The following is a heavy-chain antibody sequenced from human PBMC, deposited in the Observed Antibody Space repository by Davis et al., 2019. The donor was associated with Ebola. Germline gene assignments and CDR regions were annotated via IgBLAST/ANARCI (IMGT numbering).Heavy chain of an antibody. J-gene: IGHJ4*02. CDR2: LNQDGGQK. CDR3: GRDVSGSYDY. D-gene: IGHD1-26*01. V-gene: IGHV3-7*01. CDR1: GFTFSSYW. Sequence: GESLNISCAASGFTFSSYWMAWVRQAPGKGLEWVANLNQDGGQKYYVDSVKGRFTISRDNAKNSLYLQMDSLRAEDTAMYYCGRDVSGSYDYWGQGTLVTVSS.